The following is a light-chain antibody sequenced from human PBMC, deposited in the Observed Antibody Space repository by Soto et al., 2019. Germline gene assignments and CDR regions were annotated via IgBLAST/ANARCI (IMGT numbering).Light chain of an antibody. J-gene: IGKJ3*01. V-gene: IGKV1-9*01. CDR1: QGISSY. Sequence: DIQLTQSPSFLSASVGDRVTITCRASQGISSYLAWYQQKPGKAPKLLIYAASTLQSGVPSRFSGSGSGTEFTLTTSSLQPEDFATYYCQQVNSYLFTFGPGTKVDIK. CDR3: QQVNSYLFT. CDR2: AAS.